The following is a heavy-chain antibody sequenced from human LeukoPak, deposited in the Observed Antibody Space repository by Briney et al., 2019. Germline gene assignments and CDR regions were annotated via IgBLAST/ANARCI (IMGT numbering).Heavy chain of an antibody. CDR3: ARSRFGELWFFDY. V-gene: IGHV5-51*01. CDR1: GYSFTTYW. J-gene: IGHJ4*01. CDR2: IYPGDSDT. Sequence: GESLKISCKGSGYSFTTYWIGWVRQMPGKGLEWMGIIYPGDSDTRCSPSFQGQVTISADKSINTAYLQWSSLKASDTAIYFCARSRFGELWFFDYWGQGTLVTVSS. D-gene: IGHD3-10*02.